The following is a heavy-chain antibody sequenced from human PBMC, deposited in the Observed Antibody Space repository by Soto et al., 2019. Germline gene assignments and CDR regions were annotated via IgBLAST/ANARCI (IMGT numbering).Heavy chain of an antibody. J-gene: IGHJ4*02. CDR3: AKVAWNLGRLFDY. Sequence: VQLLESGGGLVQPGESLRLSCAASGFTFSTHGMTWVRQAPGKGLEWVSTIGESDTSTSYTDSVKGRFTISRDNSKNTLFLQMNSLSPDDTAVYYCAKVAWNLGRLFDYWGQGAQVTVSS. CDR2: IGESDTST. V-gene: IGHV3-23*01. D-gene: IGHD3-16*01. CDR1: GFTFSTHG.